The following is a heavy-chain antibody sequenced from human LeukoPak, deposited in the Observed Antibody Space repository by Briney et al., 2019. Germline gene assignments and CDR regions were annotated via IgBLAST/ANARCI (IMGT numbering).Heavy chain of an antibody. Sequence: GASVKVSCKASGYTFTSYYMHWVRQAPGQGLEWMGWISAYNGNTNYAQKLQGRVTMTTDTSTSTAYMELRSLRSDDTAVYYCARDGNYYDSSGYHDGYYYYYMDVWGKGTTVTISS. CDR3: ARDGNYYDSSGYHDGYYYYYMDV. CDR1: GYTFTSYY. CDR2: ISAYNGNT. V-gene: IGHV1-18*04. D-gene: IGHD3-22*01. J-gene: IGHJ6*03.